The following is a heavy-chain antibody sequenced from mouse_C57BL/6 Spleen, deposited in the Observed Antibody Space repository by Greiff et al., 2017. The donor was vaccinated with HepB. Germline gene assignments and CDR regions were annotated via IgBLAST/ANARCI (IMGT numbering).Heavy chain of an antibody. CDR1: GYSITSGYY. Sequence: EVQLVESGPGLVKPSQSLSLTCSVTGYSITSGYYWNWIRQFPGNKLEWMGYISYDGSNNYNPSLKNRISITRDTSKNQFFLKLNSVTTEDTATYYCARQANWAFDYWGQGTTLTVSS. CDR2: ISYDGSN. CDR3: ARQANWAFDY. J-gene: IGHJ2*01. V-gene: IGHV3-6*01. D-gene: IGHD4-1*01.